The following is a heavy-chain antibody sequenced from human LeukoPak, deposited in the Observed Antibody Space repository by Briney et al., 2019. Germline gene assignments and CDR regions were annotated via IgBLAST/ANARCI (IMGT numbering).Heavy chain of an antibody. CDR1: GFTFSSYG. J-gene: IGHJ6*02. CDR2: ISHDGTVQ. CDR3: VRNNWNSVYYGMDV. V-gene: IGHV3-30*03. Sequence: GGSLRLSCAASGFTFSSYGMQWVRQAPGKGLEWVAVISHDGTVQHYADSVKGRFTISRDNVNNILHLQMNSLRAEDMAVYYCVRNNWNSVYYGMDVWGQGTTVTVSS. D-gene: IGHD1-7*01.